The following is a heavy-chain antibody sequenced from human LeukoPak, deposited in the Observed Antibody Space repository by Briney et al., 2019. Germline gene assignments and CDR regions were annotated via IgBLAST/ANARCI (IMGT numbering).Heavy chain of an antibody. CDR1: VFTFSNYA. CDR3: AKGPVRSSPYYFDH. Sequence: GESLRLSCEASVFTFSNYAMTWVRQAPGKGLESVSTIIGSGGTTFYADSVKGRFTISRDNSKNTLYLQLNSLRAEDTAVYYCAKGPVRSSPYYFDHWGQGTLVTVSS. D-gene: IGHD6-6*01. V-gene: IGHV3-23*01. J-gene: IGHJ4*02. CDR2: IIGSGGTT.